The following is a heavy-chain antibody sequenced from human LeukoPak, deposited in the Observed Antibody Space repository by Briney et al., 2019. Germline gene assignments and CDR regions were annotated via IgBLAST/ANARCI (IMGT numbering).Heavy chain of an antibody. CDR1: GFTFSSYA. Sequence: GGSLRLSCAASGFTFSSYAMSWVRQAPGKGLEWVSAISGSGGSTYYADSVKGRFTISRDNSKNTLYLQMNSLRAEDTAVYYCTKFFEYYYDSSGYSGAFDIWGQGTMVTVSS. V-gene: IGHV3-23*01. D-gene: IGHD3-22*01. CDR3: TKFFEYYYDSSGYSGAFDI. J-gene: IGHJ3*02. CDR2: ISGSGGST.